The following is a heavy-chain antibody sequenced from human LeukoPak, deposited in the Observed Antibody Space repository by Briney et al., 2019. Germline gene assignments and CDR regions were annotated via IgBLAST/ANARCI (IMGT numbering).Heavy chain of an antibody. D-gene: IGHD4-17*01. CDR1: GFTFSSYG. CDR3: ARDALYPTVTTNGGLGY. V-gene: IGHV3-33*01. Sequence: PGRSLRLSCAASGFTFSSYGMHWVRQAPGKGLKWVAVIWYDGSNKYYADSVKGRFTISRDNSKNTLYLQMNSLRAEDTAVYYCARDALYPTVTTNGGLGYWGQGTLVTVSS. CDR2: IWYDGSNK. J-gene: IGHJ4*02.